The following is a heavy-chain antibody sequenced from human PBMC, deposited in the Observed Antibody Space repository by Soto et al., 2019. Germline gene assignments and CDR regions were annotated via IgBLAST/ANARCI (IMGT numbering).Heavy chain of an antibody. J-gene: IGHJ6*02. V-gene: IGHV3-66*01. CDR1: GFTVSTDW. CDR3: VRENYYYGMDV. Sequence: EVQLVESGGGLVQPGGSLRLSCAASGFTVSTDWMYWVRQAPGKGLEWVSVIRGGGKTFYADSVEGRFTISRDNSKHTVYLQRNSLRAEDTAVYYCVRENYYYGMDVWGQGTTVSVSS. CDR2: IRGGGKT.